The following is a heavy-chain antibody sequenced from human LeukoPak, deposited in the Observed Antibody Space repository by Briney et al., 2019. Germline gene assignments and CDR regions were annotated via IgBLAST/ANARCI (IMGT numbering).Heavy chain of an antibody. CDR2: IYTSGNT. CDR1: GGSFSNNY. J-gene: IGHJ5*02. D-gene: IGHD3-10*01. CDR3: ARDKEDYSGSGSYYSLS. Sequence: SETLSLTCTVSGGSFSNNYWSWIRQPAGKDLEWIGRIYTSGNTNYNPSLKSRVTMSVDTSKNQFSLKLTSVTAADTAVYYCARDKEDYSGSGSYYSLSWGQGTLVTVSS. V-gene: IGHV4-4*07.